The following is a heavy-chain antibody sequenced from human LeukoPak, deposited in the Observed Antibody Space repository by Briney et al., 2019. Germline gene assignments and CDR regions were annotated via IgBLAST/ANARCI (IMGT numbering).Heavy chain of an antibody. V-gene: IGHV3-23*01. CDR2: ITGTGHIT. Sequence: GGTLRLSCAASGFTFSSYGMSWVRQAPGKGLEWVSAITGTGHITYYADSVKGRFTISRDNAKNSLYLQMNSLRAEDTAVYYCAELGITMIGGVWGKGTTVTISS. CDR1: GFTFSSYG. J-gene: IGHJ6*04. D-gene: IGHD3-10*02. CDR3: AELGITMIGGV.